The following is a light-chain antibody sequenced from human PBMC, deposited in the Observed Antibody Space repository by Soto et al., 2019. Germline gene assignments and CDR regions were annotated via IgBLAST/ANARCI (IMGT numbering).Light chain of an antibody. Sequence: QSALTQPPSASGSPGQSVTISCSGTSSDVGGYNYVSWYQQHPGKVPKLMIYEVSKRPSGVPNRFSGSKSGNTASLTVSGLQAEDEDDYYCISDAITAYVFGTGTKLTVL. CDR2: EVS. CDR3: ISDAITAYV. J-gene: IGLJ1*01. CDR1: SSDVGGYNY. V-gene: IGLV2-8*01.